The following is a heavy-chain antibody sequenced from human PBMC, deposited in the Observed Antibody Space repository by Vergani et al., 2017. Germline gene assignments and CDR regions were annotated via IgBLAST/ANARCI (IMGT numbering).Heavy chain of an antibody. CDR2: ISSSSSYI. Sequence: VQLVESGGGLVKPGGSLRLSCAASGFTFSSYSMNWVRQAPGKGLEWVSSISSSSSYIYYADSVKGRFTISRDNAKNSLYLQMNSLRAEDTAVYYCARDRRYYYDSSGEFDYWGQGTLVTVSS. J-gene: IGHJ4*02. V-gene: IGHV3-21*01. CDR1: GFTFSSYS. D-gene: IGHD3-22*01. CDR3: ARDRRYYYDSSGEFDY.